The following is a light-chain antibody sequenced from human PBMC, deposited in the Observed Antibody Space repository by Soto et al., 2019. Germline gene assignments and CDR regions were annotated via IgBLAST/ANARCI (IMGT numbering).Light chain of an antibody. CDR2: RVS. CDR1: QSIVDNDAYSY. V-gene: IGKV2-30*01. J-gene: IGKJ2*01. Sequence: VVMTQSPLSLPVTLGEPASVSCRSSQSIVDNDAYSYLSWFHQRPGQSPRRLIYRVSNRDAAVPDGLSASGSGIDLTITSSRVAAEDFGAYYSMQGAPCAYSFGQGIELEI. CDR3: MQGAPCAYS.